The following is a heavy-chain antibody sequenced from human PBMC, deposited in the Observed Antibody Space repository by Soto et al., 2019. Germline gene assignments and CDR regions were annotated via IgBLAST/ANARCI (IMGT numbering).Heavy chain of an antibody. CDR2: ISYEGSNK. V-gene: IGHV3-30*18. Sequence: QVQLVESGGGVVQPGRSLRLSCAASGFTFSSYGMHWVRQAPGKGLEWVAVISYEGSNKYYADSVKGRFTISRDNSKNTLYLQMNSLRAEDTAVYYCAKGLGAGSSRIGHYFDYWGQGTLVTVSS. D-gene: IGHD6-13*01. J-gene: IGHJ4*02. CDR3: AKGLGAGSSRIGHYFDY. CDR1: GFTFSSYG.